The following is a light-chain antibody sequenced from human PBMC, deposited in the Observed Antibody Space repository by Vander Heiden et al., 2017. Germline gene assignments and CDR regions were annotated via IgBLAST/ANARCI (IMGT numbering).Light chain of an antibody. CDR3: AAWDDSLNGWV. J-gene: IGLJ3*02. Sequence: QSVLTPPPSASGTPGQRVTISCSGSSSNIGSNTVNWYQQLPGTAPKLRILSNNQRPSGVPDRFSGSKSGTSASLDISGLQSEDGADYYCAAWDDSLNGWVFGGGTKLTVL. CDR2: SNN. V-gene: IGLV1-44*01. CDR1: SSNIGSNT.